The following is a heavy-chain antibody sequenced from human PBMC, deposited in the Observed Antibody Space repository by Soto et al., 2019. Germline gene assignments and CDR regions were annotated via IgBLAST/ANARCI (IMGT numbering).Heavy chain of an antibody. CDR1: GYSFTSYW. J-gene: IGHJ6*02. Sequence: GESLKISCNGSGYSFTSYWICWVRQMPWKGLEWMGIIYPGDSDTRYSPSFQGQVTISADKSISTAYLQWSSLKASDTAMYYCARQGYGDRYYYYGMDVWGQGTTVTVSS. CDR3: ARQGYGDRYYYYGMDV. V-gene: IGHV5-51*01. D-gene: IGHD4-17*01. CDR2: IYPGDSDT.